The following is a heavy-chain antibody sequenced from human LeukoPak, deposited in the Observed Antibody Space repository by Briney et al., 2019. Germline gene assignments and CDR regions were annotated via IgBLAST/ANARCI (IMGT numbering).Heavy chain of an antibody. Sequence: PGGSLRLSCAASGFTFSSYDMHWVRQATGKGLEWVSAIGTAGDTYYPGSVKGRFTISREKAKNSLYLQINSVRAGDTAMYYCARVRKYSGYYSWYFDLWGRGTLVTVSS. J-gene: IGHJ2*01. D-gene: IGHD5-12*01. CDR3: ARVRKYSGYYSWYFDL. V-gene: IGHV3-13*01. CDR2: IGTAGDT. CDR1: GFTFSSYD.